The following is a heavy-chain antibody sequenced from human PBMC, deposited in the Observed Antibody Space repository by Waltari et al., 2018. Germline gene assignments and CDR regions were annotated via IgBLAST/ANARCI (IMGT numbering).Heavy chain of an antibody. CDR2: IHSGDTT. J-gene: IGHJ4*02. CDR1: GFNVSRKY. V-gene: IGHV3-66*02. Sequence: EVQLVESGGGLVQPGGSLRLSCAVSGFNVSRKYMSWARQAPGKGLEWISVIHSGDTTYYADSVRGRFTLSRDNSKNTFFLQMDSLRVEDTAIYYCAREKPTSDDFWSGREYYFDYWGQGTLVTVSS. D-gene: IGHD3-3*01. CDR3: AREKPTSDDFWSGREYYFDY.